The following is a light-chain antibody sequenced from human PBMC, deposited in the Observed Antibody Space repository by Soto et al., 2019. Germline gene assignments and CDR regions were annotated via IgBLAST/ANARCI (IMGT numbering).Light chain of an antibody. J-gene: IGKJ5*01. CDR1: QSVNNY. V-gene: IGKV3-11*01. CDR3: QQRSIWPPIT. Sequence: EIVLTQFPATLSLSPGERATLSCRASQSVNNYLAWYQQRPGQAPRLLVYDASNTATGVPARFSGSGSGTDFTLTISSLEPEDFAVYYCQQRSIWPPITFGQGTRLEIK. CDR2: DAS.